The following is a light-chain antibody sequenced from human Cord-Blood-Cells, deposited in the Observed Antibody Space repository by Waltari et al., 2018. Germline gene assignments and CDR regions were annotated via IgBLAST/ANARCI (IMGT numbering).Light chain of an antibody. CDR2: DVS. V-gene: IGLV2-14*01. CDR3: SSYTSSSTYV. J-gene: IGLJ1*01. CDR1: SSDVGGYNY. Sequence: QSALTQPASVSGSPGQSTTISCTGTSSDVGGYNYVFWYQQHPDKAANIMIYDVSKRPSGVSTRFSRCKSGNTDSLTISGHQAEEEADYYCSSYTSSSTYVFGTGTKVTVL.